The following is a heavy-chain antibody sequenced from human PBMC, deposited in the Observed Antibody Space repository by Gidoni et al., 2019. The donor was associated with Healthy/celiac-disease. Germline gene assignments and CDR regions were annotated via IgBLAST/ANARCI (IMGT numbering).Heavy chain of an antibody. V-gene: IGHV3-48*01. Sequence: EVQLVASGGGLVQPGGSLRLSCAASGFTFSSYSMNWVRQAPGKGLEWVSYISSSSSNIYYADSVKGRFTISRDNAKNSLYLQMNSLRAEDTAVYYCAREGGNDYFDYWGQGTLVTVSS. CDR2: ISSSSSNI. CDR1: GFTFSSYS. D-gene: IGHD3-16*01. CDR3: AREGGNDYFDY. J-gene: IGHJ4*02.